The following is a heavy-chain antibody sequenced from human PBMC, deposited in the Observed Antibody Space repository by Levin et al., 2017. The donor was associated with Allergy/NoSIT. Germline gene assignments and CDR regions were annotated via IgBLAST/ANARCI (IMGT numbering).Heavy chain of an antibody. CDR1: GFTFDDYA. D-gene: IGHD1-26*01. CDR3: AKDWGELLNYYYYGMDG. CDR2: ISWNSGSI. Sequence: SLKISCAASGFTFDDYAMHWVRQAPGKGLEWVSGISWNSGSIGYADSVKGRFTISRDNAKNSLYLQMNSLRAEDTALYYCAKDWGELLNYYYYGMDGWGQGTTVTVSS. J-gene: IGHJ6*02. V-gene: IGHV3-9*01.